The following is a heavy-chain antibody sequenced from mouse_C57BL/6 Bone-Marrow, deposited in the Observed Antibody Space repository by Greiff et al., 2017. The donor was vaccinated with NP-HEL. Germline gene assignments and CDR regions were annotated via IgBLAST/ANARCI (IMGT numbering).Heavy chain of an antibody. Sequence: EVKVEESGGGLVKPGGSLKLSCAASGFTFSSYAMSWVRQTPEKRLEWVATISDGGSYTYYPDNVKGRFTISRDNAKNNLYLQMSHLKSEDTAMYYCASDYYGSNYWGQGTLVTVSA. D-gene: IGHD1-1*01. CDR1: GFTFSSYA. J-gene: IGHJ3*01. V-gene: IGHV5-4*03. CDR3: ASDYYGSNY. CDR2: ISDGGSYT.